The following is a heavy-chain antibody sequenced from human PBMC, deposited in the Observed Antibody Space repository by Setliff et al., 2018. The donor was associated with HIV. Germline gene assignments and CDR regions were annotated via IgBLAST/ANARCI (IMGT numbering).Heavy chain of an antibody. CDR3: ARDPFPSTNYYDSSAYPFAEYFQH. CDR1: GGTFSSYA. J-gene: IGHJ1*01. D-gene: IGHD3-22*01. Sequence: SVKVSCKASGGTFSSYALSWVRQAPGQGLEWMGGIIPLFGTTKNAQKFQGRVTITADESTSTAYMELSSLRSEDAAVYYCARDPFPSTNYYDSSAYPFAEYFQHWGQGTLVTVSS. V-gene: IGHV1-69*13. CDR2: IIPLFGTT.